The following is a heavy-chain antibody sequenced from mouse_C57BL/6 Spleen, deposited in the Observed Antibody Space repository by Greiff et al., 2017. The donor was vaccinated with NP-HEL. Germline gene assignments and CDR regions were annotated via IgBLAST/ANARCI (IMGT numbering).Heavy chain of an antibody. CDR3: ARHGSSLRYFDV. Sequence: EVQLQQSGPVLVKPGASVKMSCKASGYTFTDYYMNWVKQSHGKSLEWIGVINPYNGGTSYNQKFKGKATLTVDKSSSTAYMELNSLTSEDSAVYYCARHGSSLRYFDVWGTGTTVTVSS. J-gene: IGHJ1*03. D-gene: IGHD1-1*01. CDR2: INPYNGGT. CDR1: GYTFTDYY. V-gene: IGHV1-19*01.